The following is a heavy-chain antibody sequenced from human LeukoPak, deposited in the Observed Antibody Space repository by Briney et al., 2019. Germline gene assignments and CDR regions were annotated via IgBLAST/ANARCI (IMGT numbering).Heavy chain of an antibody. V-gene: IGHV3-9*01. CDR1: GFIFDDYA. Sequence: GGSLRLSCAASGFIFDDYAMHWVRQAPGKGLEWVSGISWNSGSIGYADSVKGRFTISRDNAKNSLYLQMNSLRAEDTALYYCASDYGDPRAYGMDVWGQGTTVTVSS. D-gene: IGHD4-17*01. CDR3: ASDYGDPRAYGMDV. CDR2: ISWNSGSI. J-gene: IGHJ6*02.